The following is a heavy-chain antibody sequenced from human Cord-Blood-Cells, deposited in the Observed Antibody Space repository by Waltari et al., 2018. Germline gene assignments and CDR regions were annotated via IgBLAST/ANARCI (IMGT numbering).Heavy chain of an antibody. J-gene: IGHJ4*02. CDR3: ARGNQPVVQY. CDR1: GYTFTGYY. V-gene: IGHV1-2*04. D-gene: IGHD6-13*01. Sequence: QAQLVQSGAEVKKPGASVKVSCKASGYTFTGYYMHWVRQAPGQGLEWMGWINPNSGGTNYAQKFQGWVTMTRDTSISTAYMERGRLSSDDTAVYYCARGNQPVVQYWGQGTRVTVSS. CDR2: INPNSGGT.